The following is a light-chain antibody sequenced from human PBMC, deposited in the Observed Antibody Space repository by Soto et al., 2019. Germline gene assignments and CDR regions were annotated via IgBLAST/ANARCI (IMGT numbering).Light chain of an antibody. Sequence: EIALTQSPGTLSLSPGERATLSCRASQGVGNKYLAWYQQRPGQAPSLLIYAASSRATGVPDRFSGSGSGTDFTLTISRLEPEDFAVYYCQQYTNAHGITFGQGTGLAI. J-gene: IGKJ5*01. CDR2: AAS. CDR1: QGVGNKY. V-gene: IGKV3-20*01. CDR3: QQYTNAHGIT.